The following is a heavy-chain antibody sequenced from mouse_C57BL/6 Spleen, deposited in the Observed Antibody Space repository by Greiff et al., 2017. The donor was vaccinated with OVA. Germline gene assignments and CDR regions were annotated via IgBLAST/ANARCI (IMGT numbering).Heavy chain of an antibody. V-gene: IGHV1-50*01. CDR1: GYTFTSYW. Sequence: QVQLQQPGAELVKPGASVKLSCKASGYTFTSYWMQWVKQRPGQGLEWIGEIDPSDSYTNYNQKFKGKATLTVDTSSSTAYMQLSSLTSEDSAVYYCARRTDYYGSSSYWYFDVWGTGTTVTVSS. CDR3: ARRTDYYGSSSYWYFDV. J-gene: IGHJ1*03. CDR2: IDPSDSYT. D-gene: IGHD1-1*01.